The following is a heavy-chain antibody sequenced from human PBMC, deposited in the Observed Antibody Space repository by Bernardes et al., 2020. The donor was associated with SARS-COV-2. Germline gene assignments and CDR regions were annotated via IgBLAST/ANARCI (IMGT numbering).Heavy chain of an antibody. CDR2: MNPNSGNT. Sequence: ASVKVSCKASGYTFTSYDINWVRQATGQGLEWMGWMNPNSGNTGYAQKFQGRVTMTRNTSISTAYMELSSLRSEDTAVYYCASQGGSGSYYLYYYYGMDVWGQGTTGTVSS. D-gene: IGHD3-10*01. V-gene: IGHV1-8*01. CDR1: GYTFTSYD. J-gene: IGHJ6*02. CDR3: ASQGGSGSYYLYYYYGMDV.